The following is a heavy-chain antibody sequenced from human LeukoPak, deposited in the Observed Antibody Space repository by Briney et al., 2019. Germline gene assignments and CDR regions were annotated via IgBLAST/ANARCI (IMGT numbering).Heavy chain of an antibody. CDR3: ATYRQVLLPFES. CDR2: IIGGAGST. CDR1: GFSFSSHG. J-gene: IGHJ4*02. V-gene: IGHV3-23*01. Sequence: QSGGSLRLSCAASGFSFSSHGMSWVRQAPGKGLEWVSGIIGGAGSTYYADSVRGRFTISGDNSKNTLYLQMNSLRADDTAVYYCATYRQVLLPFESWGQGTLVTVSS. D-gene: IGHD2-8*02.